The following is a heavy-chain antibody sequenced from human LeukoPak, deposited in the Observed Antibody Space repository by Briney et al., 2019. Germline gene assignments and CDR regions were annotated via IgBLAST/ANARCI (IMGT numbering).Heavy chain of an antibody. CDR1: GFTFSGYS. Sequence: GGSLRLSCAASGFTFSGYSMNWVRQAPGKGLEWVSSISSSSSYIYYADSVKGRFTISRDNAKNSLYLQMNSLRAEDTAVYYCARGLGSSPRAGFDYWGQGTLVTVSS. CDR2: ISSSSSYI. V-gene: IGHV3-21*01. D-gene: IGHD1-26*01. J-gene: IGHJ4*02. CDR3: ARGLGSSPRAGFDY.